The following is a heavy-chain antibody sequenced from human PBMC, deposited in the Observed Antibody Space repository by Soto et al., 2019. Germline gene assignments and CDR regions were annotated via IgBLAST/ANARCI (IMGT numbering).Heavy chain of an antibody. D-gene: IGHD5-12*01. J-gene: IGHJ4*02. CDR2: ISAYTGNT. CDR1: GYTFINYG. CDR3: ARGMATMPFDY. Sequence: QVQLVQSGAEVKKPGASVKVSCKASGYTFINYGVSWVRQAPGRGLEWVGWISAYTGNTEYPQKFQGRVTMTTDTSTSTAYMELRSLRSDDTAVYYCARGMATMPFDYWGQGTLVTVSS. V-gene: IGHV1-18*01.